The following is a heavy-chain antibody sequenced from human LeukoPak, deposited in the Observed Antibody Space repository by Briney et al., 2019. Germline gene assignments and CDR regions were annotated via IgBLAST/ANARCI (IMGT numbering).Heavy chain of an antibody. V-gene: IGHV4-38-2*02. J-gene: IGHJ4*02. D-gene: IGHD3-9*01. Sequence: SETLSLTCTVSGYSISSGYYWSWIRQPPGKGLEWIGEINHSGSTNYNPSLKSRVTISVDTSKNQFSLKLSSVTAADTAVYYCASGLRYFDLYYWGQGTLVTVSS. CDR1: GYSISSGYY. CDR2: INHSGST. CDR3: ASGLRYFDLYY.